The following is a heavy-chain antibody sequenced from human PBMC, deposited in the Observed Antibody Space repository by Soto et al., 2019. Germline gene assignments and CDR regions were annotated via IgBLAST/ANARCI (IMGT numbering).Heavy chain of an antibody. CDR2: ISGSGYK. Sequence: GGSLRLCCAASGFTFSDYYRNWIRQAQGKGVEWISYISGSGYKLHADSVKGQFTISRDNAKNSLYLQMNSLGAEDTAVYYCARGRVSHPSEFDPWGQGTLVTVSS. V-gene: IGHV3-11*06. CDR1: GFTFSDYY. J-gene: IGHJ5*02. D-gene: IGHD2-8*01. CDR3: ARGRVSHPSEFDP.